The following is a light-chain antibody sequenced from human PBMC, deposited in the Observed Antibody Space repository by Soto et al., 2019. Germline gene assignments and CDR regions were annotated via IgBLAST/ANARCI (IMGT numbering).Light chain of an antibody. CDR2: GAS. CDR3: HQYGTLPRT. V-gene: IGKV3-20*01. Sequence: EIVLMQSPGTLSLSPGERATLSCRASQSVSSNYLAWYQQKPGQAPRLLIYGASSGATGIPDRFSGSGARTNFTLTISRLEPEDFAVYYCHQYGTLPRTFGQGTKLEIK. CDR1: QSVSSNY. J-gene: IGKJ2*01.